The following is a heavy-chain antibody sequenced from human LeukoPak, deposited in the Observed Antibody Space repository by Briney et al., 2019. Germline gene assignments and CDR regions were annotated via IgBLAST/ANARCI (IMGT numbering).Heavy chain of an antibody. CDR3: AKERDYDFWSGYLNSFDY. J-gene: IGHJ4*02. D-gene: IGHD3-3*01. Sequence: PGGSLRLSCAASGFTFSSYAMSWVRQAPGKGLEWVSAISGSGGSTYYADSVKSRFTISRDNSKNTLYLQMNSLRAEDTAVYYCAKERDYDFWSGYLNSFDYWGQGTLVTVSS. CDR1: GFTFSSYA. CDR2: ISGSGGST. V-gene: IGHV3-23*01.